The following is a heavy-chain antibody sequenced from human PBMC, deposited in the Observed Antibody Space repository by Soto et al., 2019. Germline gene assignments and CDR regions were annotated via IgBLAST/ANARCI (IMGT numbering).Heavy chain of an antibody. CDR3: ARDQYYYDSSGYSLGYYYGLDV. CDR2: ISAYNGNT. J-gene: IGHJ6*02. V-gene: IGHV1-18*01. CDR1: GYTFTSYG. D-gene: IGHD3-22*01. Sequence: ASVKVSCKASGYTFTSYGISWVRQAPGQGLEWMGWISAYNGNTNYAQKLQGRVTMTTDTSTSTAYMELRSLRSDDTAVYYCARDQYYYDSSGYSLGYYYGLDVWGQGTTVTGSS.